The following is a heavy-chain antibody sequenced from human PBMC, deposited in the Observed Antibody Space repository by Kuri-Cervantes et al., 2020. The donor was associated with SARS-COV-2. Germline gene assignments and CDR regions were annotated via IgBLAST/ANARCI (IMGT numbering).Heavy chain of an antibody. CDR2: IWFDGSNQ. V-gene: IGHV3-33*03. D-gene: IGHD3-9*01. J-gene: IGHJ4*02. CDR3: AKDKLWRYFDWSDLDY. Sequence: GESLKISCAASGFSFSDYAMHWVRQAPDKGLEWVAAIWFDGSNQYYADSVKGRLTISRDNSKNTVYLQMNSLRAEDTAVYYCAKDKLWRYFDWSDLDYWGQGTLVTVSS. CDR1: GFSFSDYA.